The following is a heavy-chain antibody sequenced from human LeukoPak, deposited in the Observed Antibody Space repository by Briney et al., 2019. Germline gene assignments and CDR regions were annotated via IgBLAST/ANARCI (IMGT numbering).Heavy chain of an antibody. D-gene: IGHD3-16*02. V-gene: IGHV3-53*01. J-gene: IGHJ4*02. CDR3: AKRRGELSPDY. CDR2: IYSGGRP. CDR1: GFTVSSNY. Sequence: GGSLRLSCAASGFTVSSNYMSWVRQPPGKELERVSVIYSGGRPYYANSVKGRFTISRDNSKNTLYLQMNSLRAEDTAVYYCAKRRGELSPDYWGQGTLVTVSS.